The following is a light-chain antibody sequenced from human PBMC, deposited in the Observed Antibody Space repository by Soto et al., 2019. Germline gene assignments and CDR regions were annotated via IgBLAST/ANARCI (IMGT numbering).Light chain of an antibody. J-gene: IGLJ2*01. Sequence: QAVVIQEPSLTVSPGGTVTLTCGSSTGPVTTGHHTYWFQQKPGQAPRTLLYDTSSKHSWTPARFSGSLLGGKAALTLSGAQTEDEADYYCLGSYPTARVFGWGTKLTVL. V-gene: IGLV7-46*01. CDR2: DTS. CDR3: LGSYPTARV. CDR1: TGPVTTGHH.